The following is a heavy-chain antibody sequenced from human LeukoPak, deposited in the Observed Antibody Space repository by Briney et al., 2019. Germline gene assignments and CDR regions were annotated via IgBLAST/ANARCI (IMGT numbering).Heavy chain of an antibody. Sequence: SETLSLTCTASGDSISNISYYWGWIRQPPGKGLEWIGSIYYSGSTYYNPSLKSRVTISVDTSKNQFSLELSSVTAADTAVYYCAILRFLEWSNSDYWGQGTLVTVSS. CDR1: GDSISNISYY. V-gene: IGHV4-39*01. CDR2: IYYSGST. D-gene: IGHD3-3*01. CDR3: AILRFLEWSNSDY. J-gene: IGHJ4*02.